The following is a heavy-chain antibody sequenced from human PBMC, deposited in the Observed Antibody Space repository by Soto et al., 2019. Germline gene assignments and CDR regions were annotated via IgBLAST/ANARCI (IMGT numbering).Heavy chain of an antibody. CDR1: GYTFTSYA. Sequence: ASLKVSCKASGYTFTSYAMHWVRQAPGQRLEWMGWINAGNGNTKYSQKFQGRVTITRDTSASTAYMELSSLRSEDTAVYYCARGGDKRYYYSYYGMDVWGQGTTVTVSS. V-gene: IGHV1-3*01. D-gene: IGHD4-17*01. CDR3: ARGGDKRYYYSYYGMDV. J-gene: IGHJ6*02. CDR2: INAGNGNT.